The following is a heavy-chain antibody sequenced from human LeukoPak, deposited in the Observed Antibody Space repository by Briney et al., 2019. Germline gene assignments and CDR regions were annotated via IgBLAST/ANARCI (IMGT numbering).Heavy chain of an antibody. V-gene: IGHV1-18*01. J-gene: IGHJ5*02. CDR1: GYTFTSYG. CDR2: ISAYNGNT. Sequence: ASVKVSCKASGYTFTSYGISWVRQAPGQGLEWMGWISAYNGNTNYAQKLQGRVTMTTDTSTSTAYMELRSLRSDDTAVYYCARGPYSSSWYSRGNWFDPWGQGTLVTVSS. D-gene: IGHD6-13*01. CDR3: ARGPYSSSWYSRGNWFDP.